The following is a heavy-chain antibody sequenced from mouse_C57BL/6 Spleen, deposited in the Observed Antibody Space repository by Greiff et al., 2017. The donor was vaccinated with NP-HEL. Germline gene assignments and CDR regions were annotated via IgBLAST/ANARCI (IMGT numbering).Heavy chain of an antibody. V-gene: IGHV1-80*01. CDR2: IYPGDGDT. J-gene: IGHJ2*01. Sequence: VQRVESGAELVKPGASVKISCKASGYAFSSYWMNWVKQRPGKGLEWIGQIYPGDGDTNYNGKFKGQATLTADKSSSTAYLHLSSLTSEDSAVYSGARSGARKTTVVATGDYWGQGTTLTVSS. D-gene: IGHD1-1*01. CDR1: GYAFSSYW. CDR3: ARSGARKTTVVATGDY.